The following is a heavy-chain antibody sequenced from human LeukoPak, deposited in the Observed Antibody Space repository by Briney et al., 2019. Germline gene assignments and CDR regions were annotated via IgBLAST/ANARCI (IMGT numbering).Heavy chain of an antibody. CDR3: VRRVAGTFYFDK. D-gene: IGHD6-19*01. J-gene: IGHJ4*02. Sequence: SETLSLTCSVSCESMKSTSNYWAWVRQPPGKGLEWIGHIYYSTNTYYNSSLKSRVTISDDTSKNQVSLSLRSVTAADTALYFCVRRVAGTFYFDKWGEGSLVSVSS. V-gene: IGHV4-39*01. CDR2: IYYSTNT. CDR1: CESMKSTSNY.